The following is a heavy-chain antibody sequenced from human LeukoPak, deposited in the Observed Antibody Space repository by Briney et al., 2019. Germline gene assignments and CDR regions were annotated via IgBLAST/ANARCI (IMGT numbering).Heavy chain of an antibody. D-gene: IGHD6-19*01. CDR3: AMTGYSSGWYFMPRYYYYGMDV. J-gene: IGHJ6*02. CDR1: GYTFTSYD. CDR2: MNPNSGNT. Sequence: ASVKVSCKASGYTFTSYDINWVRQATGQGLEWMGWMNPNSGNTGYAQKFQGRVTMTRNTSISTAYMELSSLRSEDTAVYYCAMTGYSSGWYFMPRYYYYGMDVWGQGTTVTVSS. V-gene: IGHV1-8*01.